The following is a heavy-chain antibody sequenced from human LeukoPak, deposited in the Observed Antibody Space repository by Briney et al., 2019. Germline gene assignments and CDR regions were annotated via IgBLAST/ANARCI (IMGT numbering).Heavy chain of an antibody. J-gene: IGHJ4*02. CDR2: IYSSGST. V-gene: IGHV4-4*07. D-gene: IGHD6-19*01. CDR1: GGSISGYY. CDR3: ARVDTTGWYPFDY. Sequence: SETLSLTCTVSGGSISGYYWSWIRQPAGKGLEWIGRIYSSGSTNYNPSLKSRLTMSVDTSQNQFSLKLSSVTAADTAVYYRARVDTTGWYPFDYWGQGTLVTVSS.